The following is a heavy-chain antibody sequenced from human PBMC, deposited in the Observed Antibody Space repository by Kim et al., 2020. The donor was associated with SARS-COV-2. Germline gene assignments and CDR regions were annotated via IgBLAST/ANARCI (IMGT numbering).Heavy chain of an antibody. D-gene: IGHD3-22*01. J-gene: IGHJ6*02. CDR1: GASISSGGYC. Sequence: SETLSLTCTVSGASISSGGYCWSWIRQHPGKGLEWIGCICYNGSTYYNPSLKSRVTISADTSKNQFSLKLNSVTAADTAVYYCARDYADSGGYYHWSYYYAMDVWGQGTTVAVSS. V-gene: IGHV4-31*03. CDR3: ARDYADSGGYYHWSYYYAMDV. CDR2: ICYNGST.